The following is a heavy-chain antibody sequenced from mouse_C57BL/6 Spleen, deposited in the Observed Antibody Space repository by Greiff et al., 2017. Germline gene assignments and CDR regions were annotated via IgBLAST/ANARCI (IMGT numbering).Heavy chain of an antibody. D-gene: IGHD1-1*01. J-gene: IGHJ2*01. V-gene: IGHV5-6*02. CDR1: GFTFSSYG. CDR3: AREGDYYGSYYFDY. Sequence: DVMLVESGGDLVKPGGSLKLSCAASGFTFSSYGMSWVRQTPDKRLEWVATISSGGSYTYYPDSVKGRFTISRDNAKNTLYLQMSSLKSEDTAMYYCAREGDYYGSYYFDYWGQGTTLTVSS. CDR2: ISSGGSYT.